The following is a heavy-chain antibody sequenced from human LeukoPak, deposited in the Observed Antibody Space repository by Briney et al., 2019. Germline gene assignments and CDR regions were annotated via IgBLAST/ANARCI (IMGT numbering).Heavy chain of an antibody. CDR1: GFTFDDYA. J-gene: IGHJ4*02. CDR3: AKDMMPHYYDSSGYSY. D-gene: IGHD3-22*01. V-gene: IGHV3-9*01. Sequence: GRSLRLSCAASGFTFDDYAMHWVRQAPGKGLEWVSGISWNSGSIGYADSVKGRFTISRDNAKNSLYLQMNSLRAEDTALYYCAKDMMPHYYDSSGYSYWGQGTLVTDSS. CDR2: ISWNSGSI.